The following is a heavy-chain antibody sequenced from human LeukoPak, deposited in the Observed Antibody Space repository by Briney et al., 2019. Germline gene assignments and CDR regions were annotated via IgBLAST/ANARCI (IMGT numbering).Heavy chain of an antibody. CDR2: INPNSGGT. Sequence: ASVKVSCKASGYTFTGYYMHWVRQASGQGHEWMGWINPNSGGTNYAQKFQGRVTMTRDTSISTAYMELSRLRSDDTAVYYCARDRAAAGLPFDYWGQGTLVTVSS. V-gene: IGHV1-2*02. D-gene: IGHD6-13*01. J-gene: IGHJ4*02. CDR1: GYTFTGYY. CDR3: ARDRAAAGLPFDY.